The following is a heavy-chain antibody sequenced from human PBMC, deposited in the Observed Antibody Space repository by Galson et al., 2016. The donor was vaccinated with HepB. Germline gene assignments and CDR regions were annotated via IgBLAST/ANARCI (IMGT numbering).Heavy chain of an antibody. V-gene: IGHV3-30*18. D-gene: IGHD5-12*01. CDR2: ISYHGSSQ. Sequence: SLRLSCAASGFTFSRYGMHWVRQAPGKGLEWVAVISYHGSSQYYADSVKGRFSISRENSMHTLYLQMNSLRVDDTAVYYCAKGTGADIVATVDYWGQGTLVTASS. CDR1: GFTFSRYG. J-gene: IGHJ4*02. CDR3: AKGTGADIVATVDY.